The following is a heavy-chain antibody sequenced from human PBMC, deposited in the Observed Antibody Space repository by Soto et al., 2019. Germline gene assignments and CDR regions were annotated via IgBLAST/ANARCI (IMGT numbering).Heavy chain of an antibody. CDR2: ISSSGSTI. CDR3: PRDLDYYDSSGSYALFDY. CDR1: GFTFSSYE. V-gene: IGHV3-48*03. J-gene: IGHJ4*02. D-gene: IGHD3-22*01. Sequence: EVQLVESGGGLVQPGGSLRLSCAASGFTFSSYEMNWVRQAPGKGLEWVSYISSSGSTIYYADSVKGRFTISRDNAKNSLYLQMNSLRAEDTAVYYCPRDLDYYDSSGSYALFDYWGQGTLVTVSS.